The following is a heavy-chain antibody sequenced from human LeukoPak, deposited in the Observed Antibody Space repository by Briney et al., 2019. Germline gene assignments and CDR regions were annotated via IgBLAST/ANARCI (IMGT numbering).Heavy chain of an antibody. CDR1: GDTLSKDY. J-gene: IGHJ3*01. V-gene: IGHV3-53*01. Sequence: GGSLRLSCAASGDTLSKDYKRWGREARGRGGEGVSAIYDDGYTLDAASVKGRFSISRHNSKNTVYLQVDNLRPEDTAVYYCARDRRGEKDFDVCCSGTMVTVSS. CDR2: IYDDGYT. CDR3: ARDRRGEKDFDV.